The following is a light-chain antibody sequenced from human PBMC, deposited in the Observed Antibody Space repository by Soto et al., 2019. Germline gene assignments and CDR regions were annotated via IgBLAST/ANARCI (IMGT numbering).Light chain of an antibody. V-gene: IGKV3-20*01. Sequence: IVLTQSPGTLSLTPGERATLSWRASQSVSSTFLAWYQQKPGQAPKVLIYGASTRATGIPDRFSGSGSGTDFTLTISRLEPEDFAMYYCQQYESSRTFGQGTKVEMK. CDR1: QSVSSTF. J-gene: IGKJ1*01. CDR2: GAS. CDR3: QQYESSRT.